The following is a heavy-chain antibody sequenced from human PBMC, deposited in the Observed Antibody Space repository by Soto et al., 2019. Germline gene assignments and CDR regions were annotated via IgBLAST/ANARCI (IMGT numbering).Heavy chain of an antibody. Sequence: EVQLVESGGGLVQPGESLRLSCVVSGFSFTNYWMPWVRKVPGKGLVWVSRINSDGDSTGYADSVKGRFTISRDNAKNTLYLEVNTLRVEDTAVYYCARGSRFYFDYWGQGTLVTVSS. CDR2: INSDGDST. J-gene: IGHJ4*02. CDR1: GFSFTNYW. CDR3: ARGSRFYFDY. V-gene: IGHV3-74*01.